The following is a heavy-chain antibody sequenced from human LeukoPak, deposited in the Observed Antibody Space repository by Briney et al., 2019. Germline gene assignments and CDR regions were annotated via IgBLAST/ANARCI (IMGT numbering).Heavy chain of an antibody. CDR2: INPNSGGT. V-gene: IGHV1-2*02. J-gene: IGHJ4*02. CDR1: GYTFTGYY. D-gene: IGHD5-18*01. Sequence: GASVKVSCKASGYTFTGYYMHWVRQAPGQGLEWMGWINPNSGGTNYAQKFQGRVTITRDTSASTAYMELSSLRSEDTAVYYCARDHGVQLWLYNYWGQGTLVTVSS. CDR3: ARDHGVQLWLYNY.